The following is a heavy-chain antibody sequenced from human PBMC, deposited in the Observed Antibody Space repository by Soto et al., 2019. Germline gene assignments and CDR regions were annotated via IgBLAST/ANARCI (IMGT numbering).Heavy chain of an antibody. CDR3: ATDLNWEHY. J-gene: IGHJ4*02. CDR1: GFTFGTYW. CDR2: IKPDGSER. D-gene: IGHD7-27*01. Sequence: EVQLVESGGGLVQPGGSLRLSCAASGFTFGTYWMTWVRQPPGKGLECVADIKPDGSERYYVDSVKGPFTISRDNAKNSLYLHMNSLRAEDTAVYYCATDLNWEHYWGQGTLVTVSS. V-gene: IGHV3-7*04.